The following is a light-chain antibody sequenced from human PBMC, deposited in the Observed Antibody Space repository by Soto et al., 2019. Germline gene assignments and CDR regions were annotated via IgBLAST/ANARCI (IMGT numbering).Light chain of an antibody. CDR1: QSVSTSY. CDR2: GTS. Sequence: EIVLTQSPGTLSLSPGERATLSCRASQSVSTSYLAWYQQKPGQAPRLLIYGTSSRATGIPDRFSGSGSGKDFTLSISRLEPEEFAVYYCQQYGSSPRFTFGPGTKVDIK. V-gene: IGKV3-20*01. J-gene: IGKJ3*01. CDR3: QQYGSSPRFT.